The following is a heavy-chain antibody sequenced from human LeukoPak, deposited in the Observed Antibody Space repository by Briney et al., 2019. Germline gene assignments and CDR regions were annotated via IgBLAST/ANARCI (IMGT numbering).Heavy chain of an antibody. CDR1: GFTFCNAW. CDR2: IKSKTDGGTT. D-gene: IGHD3-10*01. V-gene: IGHV3-15*01. J-gene: IGHJ4*02. Sequence: GGPLSLSCAASGFTFCNAWMIWVRQAPGKGLEWVGRIKSKTDGGTTDYAAPVKGRFTISRDDSKNTLYLQMNSLKTEDTAVYYCTTLVWFGGGPDFDYWGQGTLVTVSS. CDR3: TTLVWFGGGPDFDY.